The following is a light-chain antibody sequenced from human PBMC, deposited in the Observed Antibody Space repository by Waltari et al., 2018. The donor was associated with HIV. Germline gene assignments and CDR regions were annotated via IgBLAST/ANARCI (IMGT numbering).Light chain of an antibody. CDR3: QQYFSSPKT. Sequence: DIVMTQSPDSLAVSLGERATINCKYSQSVLYSSNNRNYLAWYQQKAGQPPKLLIDWASTRESGVPDRFSGSGSGTDFTLTISSLQAEDVAVYYCQQYFSSPKTFGPGTKVEIK. J-gene: IGKJ1*01. CDR1: QSVLYSSNNRNY. V-gene: IGKV4-1*01. CDR2: WAS.